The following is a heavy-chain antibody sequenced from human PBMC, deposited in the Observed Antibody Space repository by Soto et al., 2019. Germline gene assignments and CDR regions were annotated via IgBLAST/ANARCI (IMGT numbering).Heavy chain of an antibody. D-gene: IGHD3-16*01. CDR2: ISASGENT. CDR3: ANGGKQAVAY. CDR1: GFTFSSYD. J-gene: IGHJ4*02. V-gene: IGHV3-23*01. Sequence: GGSLRLSCIASGFTFSSYDMSWVRQAPGKGLEWVSVISASGENTYYADSVKGRFTISRDNSKNTLYLQMNSLRAEDTAVYYCANGGKQAVAYWGQGTLVTVYS.